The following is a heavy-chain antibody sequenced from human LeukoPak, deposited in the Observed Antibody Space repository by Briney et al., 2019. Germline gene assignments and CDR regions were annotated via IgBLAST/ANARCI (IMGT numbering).Heavy chain of an antibody. CDR2: INHSGST. V-gene: IGHV4-34*01. D-gene: IGHD2-8*01. CDR1: GGSFSGYY. CDR3: ARSMYANWEIYVDY. Sequence: PSETLSLTCAVYGGSFSGYYWSWIRQPPGKGLEWIGEINHSGSTNYNPSLKSRVTISVDTSKNQFSLKLSSVTAADTAVYYCARSMYANWEIYVDYWGQGTLVTVSS. J-gene: IGHJ4*02.